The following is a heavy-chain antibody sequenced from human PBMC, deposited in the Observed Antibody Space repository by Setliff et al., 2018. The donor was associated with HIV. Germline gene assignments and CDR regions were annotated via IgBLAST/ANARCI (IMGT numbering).Heavy chain of an antibody. CDR1: GFTFSRYS. Sequence: PGESLKISCAASGFTFSRYSMTWVRQAPGKGLEWVSEINTSGGNTYYADSVKGRFTISRDNSKNTLFLQTSSLRAEDTAIYYCARGSYGSFDYWGLGTLVTVSS. J-gene: IGHJ4*02. V-gene: IGHV3-23*01. D-gene: IGHD3-10*01. CDR3: ARGSYGSFDY. CDR2: INTSGGNT.